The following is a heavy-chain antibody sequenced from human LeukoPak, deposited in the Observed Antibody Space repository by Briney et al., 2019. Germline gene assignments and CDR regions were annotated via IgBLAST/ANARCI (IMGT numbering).Heavy chain of an antibody. CDR1: GYTFTGNY. D-gene: IGHD5-18*01. CDR2: INPNSGGT. J-gene: IGHJ4*02. CDR3: ARAVLLGTDFDY. Sequence: ASVKVSCKASGYTFTGNYMHWVRQAPGQGLEWMGWINPNSGGTNYAQKFQGRVTMTRDTSISTAYMELSRLRSDDTAVYYCARAVLLGTDFDYWGQGTLVTISS. V-gene: IGHV1-2*02.